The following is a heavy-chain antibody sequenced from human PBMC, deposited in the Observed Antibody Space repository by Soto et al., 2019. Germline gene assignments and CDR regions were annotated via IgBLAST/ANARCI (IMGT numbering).Heavy chain of an antibody. CDR1: GFTFDDYA. D-gene: IGHD6-6*01. J-gene: IGHJ6*02. V-gene: IGHV3-9*01. CDR2: ISWNSGSI. Sequence: PGGSLRLSCAASGFTFDDYAMHWVRQAPGKGLEWVSGISWNSGSIGYADSVKGRFTISRDNAKNSLYLQMNSLRAEDTALYYCAKEYSSSSNYYGMDVWGQGTTVTVSS. CDR3: AKEYSSSSNYYGMDV.